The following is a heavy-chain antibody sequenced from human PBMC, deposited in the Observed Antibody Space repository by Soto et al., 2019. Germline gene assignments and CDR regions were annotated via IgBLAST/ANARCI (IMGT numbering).Heavy chain of an antibody. CDR3: ARNPGGGNWFDP. D-gene: IGHD3-16*01. V-gene: IGHV3-15*07. CDR1: GLSLSNAW. CDR2: IRSKPDGGAT. Sequence: EVQLVESGGGLAQPGGSLRLSCVASGLSLSNAWMNWIRQVPGKGLEWIGRIRSKPDGGATEYAAPLQDRFVISRDDLKNTLYLQINGLKTEDTATYYCARNPGGGNWFDPWGQGTLVTVSS. J-gene: IGHJ5*02.